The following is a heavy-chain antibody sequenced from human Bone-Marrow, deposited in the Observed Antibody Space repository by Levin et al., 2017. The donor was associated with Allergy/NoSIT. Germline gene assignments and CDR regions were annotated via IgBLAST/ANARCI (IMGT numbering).Heavy chain of an antibody. CDR2: ISYDGSKE. D-gene: IGHD3-10*01. CDR3: AKDEEYYGSRPLYGLDV. CDR1: GFTFSQYG. Sequence: HPGGSLRLSCAASGFTFSQYGLHWVRQAPGKGLEWLVLISYDGSKEYYADSVKGRFTISRDNSKNTLYLQMNSLRTEDTAIYYCAKDEEYYGSRPLYGLDVWGQGTTVTVSS. V-gene: IGHV3-30*18. J-gene: IGHJ6*02.